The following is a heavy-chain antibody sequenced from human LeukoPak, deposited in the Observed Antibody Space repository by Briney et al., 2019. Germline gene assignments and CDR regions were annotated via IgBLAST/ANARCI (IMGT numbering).Heavy chain of an antibody. CDR3: ARGAPPQN. CDR2: IYHSGST. V-gene: IGHV4-38-2*02. J-gene: IGHJ4*02. Sequence: SETLSLTCTVSGYSISSGYYWGWIRQPPGKGLEWIASIYHSGSTYYNPSLQSRVTISVDTSKNQFSLKLSSVTAADTAVYYCARGAPPQNWGQGTLVTVSS. CDR1: GYSISSGYY.